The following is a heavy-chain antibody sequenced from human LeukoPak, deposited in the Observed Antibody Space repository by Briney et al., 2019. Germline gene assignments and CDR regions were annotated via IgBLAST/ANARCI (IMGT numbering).Heavy chain of an antibody. D-gene: IGHD2-15*01. V-gene: IGHV1-2*02. J-gene: IGHJ6*02. CDR2: INPNSGGT. Sequence: ASVKVSCKASGYTFTGYYMHWVRQAPGQGLEWMGWINPNSGGTNYAQKFQGRVTMTRDTSISTAYMELSRLRSDDTAVYYCAREVYCSGGSCYSYYYYYGMDVWGQGTTVTVSS. CDR3: AREVYCSGGSCYSYYYYYGMDV. CDR1: GYTFTGYY.